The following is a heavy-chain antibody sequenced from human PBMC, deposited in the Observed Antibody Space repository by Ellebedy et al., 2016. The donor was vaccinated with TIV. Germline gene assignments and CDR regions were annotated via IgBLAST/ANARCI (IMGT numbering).Heavy chain of an antibody. CDR2: IMPILGLA. CDR1: GGSFSTYA. CDR3: ATDGGSAEVERRETLSY. Sequence: AASVKVSCKASGGSFSTYAIGWVRQAPGQGLEWMGRIMPILGLASYAQNFQGRVTITADKSTSTAYMELSSLRSEDAALYYCATDGGSAEVERRETLSYWGLGTLVTVSS. D-gene: IGHD3-16*01. J-gene: IGHJ4*02. V-gene: IGHV1-69*04.